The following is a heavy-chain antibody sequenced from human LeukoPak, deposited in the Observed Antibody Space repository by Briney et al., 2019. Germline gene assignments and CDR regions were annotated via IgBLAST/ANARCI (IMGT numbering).Heavy chain of an antibody. CDR1: GLTFSSYS. CDR2: ISSSSSTI. Sequence: PGGSLRLSCAASGLTFSSYSMNWVRQAPGKGLEWVSYISSSSSTIYYADSVKGRFTISRDNSKNTLYLQMNGLRAEDTAVYYCAKDRGDSNTYFDYWGQGTLVTVSS. J-gene: IGHJ4*02. D-gene: IGHD6-13*01. CDR3: AKDRGDSNTYFDY. V-gene: IGHV3-48*01.